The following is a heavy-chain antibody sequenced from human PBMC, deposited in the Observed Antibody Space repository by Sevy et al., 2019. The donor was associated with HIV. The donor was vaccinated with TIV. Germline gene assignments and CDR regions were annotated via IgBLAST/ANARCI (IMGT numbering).Heavy chain of an antibody. Sequence: ASVKVSRKASGYTFTSYDINWVRQATGQGLEWMGWMNPNSGNTGYAQKFQGRVTMTRNTSISTAYMELSSLRSEDTAVYYCARGIVVVPWGHAFDIWGQGTMVTVSS. V-gene: IGHV1-8*01. D-gene: IGHD2-2*01. CDR3: ARGIVVVPWGHAFDI. J-gene: IGHJ3*02. CDR1: GYTFTSYD. CDR2: MNPNSGNT.